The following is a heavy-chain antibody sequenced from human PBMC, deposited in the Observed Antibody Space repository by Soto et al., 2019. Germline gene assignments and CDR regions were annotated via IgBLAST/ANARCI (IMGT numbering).Heavy chain of an antibody. V-gene: IGHV1-18*01. CDR2: ISTLNGNT. CDR3: ARRVQVWLPDYYGMDV. Sequence: QAQLVQSGAEVKKPGASVNVSCKASGYDCVTYAITWVRQRPGQGLEWIGWISTLNGNTNYAQNFQGRVTMTTDTSTRLVHLELTSLRSDDTAVYYCARRVQVWLPDYYGMDVWGQGTTVTVSS. CDR1: GYDCVTYA. D-gene: IGHD5-18*01. J-gene: IGHJ6*02.